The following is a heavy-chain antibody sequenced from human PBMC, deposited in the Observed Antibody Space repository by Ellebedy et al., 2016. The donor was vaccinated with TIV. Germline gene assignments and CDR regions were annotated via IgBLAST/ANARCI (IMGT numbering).Heavy chain of an antibody. CDR1: GFTFSNYW. D-gene: IGHD3-10*01. V-gene: IGHV3-74*01. Sequence: PGGSLRLSCVASGFTFSNYWMDRVRQVPGKGLVWVSRINTAGSIKGYADFVKGRFTISRDNAKNTVYLQMYSLRAEDTAVYFCARGMKDIYGMDVWGQGTTVTVSS. CDR2: INTAGSIK. J-gene: IGHJ6*02. CDR3: ARGMKDIYGMDV.